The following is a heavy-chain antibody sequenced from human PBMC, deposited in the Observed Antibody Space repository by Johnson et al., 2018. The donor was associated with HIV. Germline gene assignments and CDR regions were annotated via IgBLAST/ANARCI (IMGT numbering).Heavy chain of an antibody. J-gene: IGHJ3*02. CDR1: GFTFDDYA. V-gene: IGHV3-9*01. CDR2: ICWDRGSI. CDR3: AKAMYRDFVFDAFDI. Sequence: VQLVESGGGVVQPGRSLRLSCAASGFTFDDYAMHWVRQAPGKGLEWVAGICWDRGSIGYADSVKGRFTISRDNDKNSLYLQMNRLRAEDTAMYYYAKAMYRDFVFDAFDIWGQGTMVTVSS. D-gene: IGHD1-1*01.